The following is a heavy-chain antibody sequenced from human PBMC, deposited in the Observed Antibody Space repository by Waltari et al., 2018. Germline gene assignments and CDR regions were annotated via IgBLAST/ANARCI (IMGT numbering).Heavy chain of an antibody. J-gene: IGHJ4*02. CDR2: IYYSGST. D-gene: IGHD3-3*01. Sequence: QMQLQESGPGLVKPSETLSLTCTVSGGAISSHYWSWIRRQPRKGLEWIGYIYYSGSTNYNPSLKSRVTISVDTSKNQFSLKLSSVTAADTAVYYCARVGDYDFWSGYYFFDYWGQGTLVTVSS. V-gene: IGHV4-59*11. CDR1: GGAISSHY. CDR3: ARVGDYDFWSGYYFFDY.